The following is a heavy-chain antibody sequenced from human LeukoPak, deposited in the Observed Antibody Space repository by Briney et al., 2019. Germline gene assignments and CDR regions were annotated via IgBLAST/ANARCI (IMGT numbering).Heavy chain of an antibody. Sequence: SETLSLTCTVSVGSISSRTYYWGWIRQPPGKGLEWIGNIYYSGSTYYNPSLKNRLHISVDTSKNQFSLKLSSVTAADTAVYYCARESGTSSGLNYWGQGTLVTVSS. D-gene: IGHD6-19*01. CDR1: VGSISSRTYY. CDR3: ARESGTSSGLNY. J-gene: IGHJ4*02. CDR2: IYYSGST. V-gene: IGHV4-39*07.